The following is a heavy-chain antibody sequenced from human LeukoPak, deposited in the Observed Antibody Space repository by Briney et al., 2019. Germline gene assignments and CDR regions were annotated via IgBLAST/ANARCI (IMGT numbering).Heavy chain of an antibody. CDR1: GGTFSSYI. CDR3: ARGYPSTLYKADYVHPYYLDY. J-gene: IGHJ4*02. V-gene: IGHV1-69*05. Sequence: SVKVSCKASGGTFSSYIIKWVRQAPGQGPEWMGGIIPMFGTTVYAQKFQGRVTITTDKSTSTAYMELSSLRSEDTAVYYCARGYPSTLYKADYVHPYYLDYWGQGILVTVCS. CDR2: IIPMFGTT. D-gene: IGHD4-17*01.